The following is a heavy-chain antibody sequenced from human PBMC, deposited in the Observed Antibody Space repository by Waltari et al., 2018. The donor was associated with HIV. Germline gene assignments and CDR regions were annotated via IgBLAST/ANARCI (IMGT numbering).Heavy chain of an antibody. CDR3: ARVAYDSSGSNWFDP. J-gene: IGHJ5*02. Sequence: QVQLQESGPGLVKPSETLSLTCAVSGYSISSGYYWGWIRQPPGKGLEWIGSIYHSGSTYYNPSLKSRVTISVDTSKNQFSLKLSSVTAADTAVYYCARVAYDSSGSNWFDPWGQGTLVTVSS. V-gene: IGHV4-38-2*01. CDR2: IYHSGST. CDR1: GYSISSGYY. D-gene: IGHD3-22*01.